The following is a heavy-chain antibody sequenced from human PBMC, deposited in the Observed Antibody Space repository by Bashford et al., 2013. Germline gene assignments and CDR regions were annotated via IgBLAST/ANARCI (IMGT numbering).Heavy chain of an antibody. V-gene: IGHV5-51*01. CDR2: IYPGDSDT. D-gene: IGHD3-22*01. CDR3: ARLGAYDSSGYFDY. J-gene: IGHJ4*02. Sequence: WVRQMPGKGLEWMGIIYPGDSDTRYSPSFQGQVTISADKSISTAYLQWSSLKASDTAMYYCARLGAYDSSGYFDYWGQGTLVTVSS.